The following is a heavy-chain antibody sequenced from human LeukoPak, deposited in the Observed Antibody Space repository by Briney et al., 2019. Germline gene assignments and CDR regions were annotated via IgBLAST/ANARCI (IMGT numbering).Heavy chain of an antibody. CDR1: GFTFSSYV. Sequence: GGSLRLSCETAGFTFSSYVMHWVRRAPGKGLVWVSRISYDGGDPSYADSVKGRFTISRDNAKNTLYLQMNSLTAEDTAVYYCARGYSSRLYNWLDPWGQGTLVTVSS. D-gene: IGHD6-13*01. J-gene: IGHJ5*02. CDR3: ARGYSSRLYNWLDP. V-gene: IGHV3-74*01. CDR2: ISYDGGDP.